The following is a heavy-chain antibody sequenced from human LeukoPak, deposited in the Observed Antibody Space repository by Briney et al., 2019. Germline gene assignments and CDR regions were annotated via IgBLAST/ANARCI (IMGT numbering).Heavy chain of an antibody. D-gene: IGHD2-2*01. CDR2: IYYSGRT. CDR1: GGSISSYY. Sequence: SETLSLTCTVSGGSISSYYWSWIRQPPGKGLEWIGYIYYSGRTNYNPSLKSRVTISVDTSKNQFSLKLSSWTAADTAVYYCARTRYCSSTSCYATNWFDPWGQGTLVTVSS. CDR3: ARTRYCSSTSCYATNWFDP. J-gene: IGHJ5*02. V-gene: IGHV4-59*08.